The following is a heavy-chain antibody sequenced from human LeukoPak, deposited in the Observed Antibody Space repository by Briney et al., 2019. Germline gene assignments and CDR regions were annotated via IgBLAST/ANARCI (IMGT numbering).Heavy chain of an antibody. V-gene: IGHV3-30*18. D-gene: IGHD2-21*01. CDR2: ISYDGSNK. CDR1: GFTFSNYW. Sequence: GGSLRLSCAASGFTFSNYWMHWVRQAPGKGLVWVAVISYDGSNKYYADSVKGRFTNSRDSSKNTLYLQMNRLRAEDAAVYYCAKAPVTTCSGAYCYPFDYWGQGTLVTVSS. CDR3: AKAPVTTCSGAYCYPFDY. J-gene: IGHJ4*02.